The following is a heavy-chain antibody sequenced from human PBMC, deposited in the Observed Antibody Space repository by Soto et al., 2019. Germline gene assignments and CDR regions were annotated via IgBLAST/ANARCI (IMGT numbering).Heavy chain of an antibody. V-gene: IGHV4-39*01. CDR1: GGSISSSSYY. CDR3: ARTLLFSGGSCYDY. CDR2: IYYSGST. Sequence: PSETLSLTCTVSGGSISSSSYYWGWIRQPPGKGLEWIGSIYYSGSTYYNPSLKSRVTISVDTSKNQFSLKLSSVTAADTAVYYCARTLLFSGGSCYDYWGQGTLVTVSS. J-gene: IGHJ4*02. D-gene: IGHD2-15*01.